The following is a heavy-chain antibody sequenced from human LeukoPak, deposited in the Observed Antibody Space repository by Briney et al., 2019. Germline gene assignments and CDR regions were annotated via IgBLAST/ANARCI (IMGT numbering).Heavy chain of an antibody. CDR1: GYTFTSYG. J-gene: IGHJ4*02. CDR3: ARVEVAEEWLQFSGSES. D-gene: IGHD5-24*01. Sequence: ASVKVPCKASGYTFTSYGISWVRQAPGQGLEWMGWISAYNGNTNYAQKLQGRVTMTTDTSTSTAYMELRSLRSDDTAVHYCARVEVAEEWLQFSGSESWGQGTLVTVSS. CDR2: ISAYNGNT. V-gene: IGHV1-18*01.